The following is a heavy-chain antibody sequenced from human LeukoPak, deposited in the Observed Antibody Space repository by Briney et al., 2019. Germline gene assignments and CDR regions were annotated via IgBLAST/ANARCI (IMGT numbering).Heavy chain of an antibody. D-gene: IGHD3-3*01. J-gene: IGHJ6*02. CDR1: GDSVSSNSAA. CDR2: TYYRSKWYN. CDR3: ARDRAIFGVVKGNYYYGMDV. Sequence: SQTLSLTCAISGDSVSSNSAAWNWIRQSPSRDLEWLGRTYYRSKWYNDYAVSVKSRITINPDTSKNQFSLQLNSVTPEDTAVYYCARDRAIFGVVKGNYYYGMDVWGQGTTVTVSS. V-gene: IGHV6-1*01.